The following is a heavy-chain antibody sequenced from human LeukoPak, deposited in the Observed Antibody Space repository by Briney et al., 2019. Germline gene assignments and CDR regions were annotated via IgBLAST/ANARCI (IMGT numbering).Heavy chain of an antibody. Sequence: SVKVSCKASGGTFSSYAISWVRQAPGQGLEWMGGIIPIFGTANYAQKFQGRVTITADESTSTAYMELSSLRSEDTAVYYCARDFVSDGWFDPWGQGTLVTVSS. CDR1: GGTFSSYA. J-gene: IGHJ5*02. CDR3: ARDFVSDGWFDP. D-gene: IGHD5/OR15-5a*01. CDR2: IIPIFGTA. V-gene: IGHV1-69*13.